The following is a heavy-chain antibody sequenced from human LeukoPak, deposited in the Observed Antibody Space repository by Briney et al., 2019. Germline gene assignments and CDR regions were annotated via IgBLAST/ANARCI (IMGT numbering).Heavy chain of an antibody. J-gene: IGHJ1*01. Sequence: GGSLRLSCVASGFSFSNYAMSWVRQAPGKGLEWVSAISGGGGTTFYADSVKGRFTIFRDNSKYTLHLQMNSLRAEDTAIYFCAKVDTVKIGGNSPIDSWVQVTLVSVSS. CDR2: ISGGGGTT. CDR1: GFSFSNYA. V-gene: IGHV3-23*01. CDR3: AKVDTVKIGGNSPIDS. D-gene: IGHD3-16*01.